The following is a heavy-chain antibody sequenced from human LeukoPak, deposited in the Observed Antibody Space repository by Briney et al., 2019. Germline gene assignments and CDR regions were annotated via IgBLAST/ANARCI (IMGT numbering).Heavy chain of an antibody. D-gene: IGHD3-3*01. Sequence: SETLSLTCAVYGGSFSGYYWSWIRQPPGKGLGWIGEINHSGSTNYNPSLKSRVTISVDTSKNQFSLKLSSVTAADTAVYYCARGPYYDFWSGYYGWFDPWGQGTLVTVSS. J-gene: IGHJ5*02. CDR3: ARGPYYDFWSGYYGWFDP. CDR1: GGSFSGYY. V-gene: IGHV4-34*01. CDR2: INHSGST.